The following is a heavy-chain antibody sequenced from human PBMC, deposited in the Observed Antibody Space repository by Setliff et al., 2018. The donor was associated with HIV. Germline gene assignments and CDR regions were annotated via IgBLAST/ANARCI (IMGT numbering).Heavy chain of an antibody. CDR2: INHSGST. CDR1: GESFSDNY. V-gene: IGHV4-34*01. Sequence: SETLSLTCAVYGESFSDNYWTWIRQPPGKGLEWIGEINHSGSTNYNPSLKSRVTISVDTSKNQFSLKLSSVTAADTAVYYCARRGAAMVLNWFDPWGQGTLVTVSS. J-gene: IGHJ5*02. CDR3: ARRGAAMVLNWFDP. D-gene: IGHD5-18*01.